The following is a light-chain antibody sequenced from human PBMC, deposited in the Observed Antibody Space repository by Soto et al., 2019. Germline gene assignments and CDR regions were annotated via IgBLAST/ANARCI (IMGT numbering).Light chain of an antibody. V-gene: IGKV1-5*01. CDR2: AAS. CDR1: QSISSW. Sequence: DVQMSQSPSTLSASVGDRVTITCRASQSISSWLAWYQQKPGKAPKLLIYAASSLQSGVSSRFSGSGSGTDFTLTISSLQPDDFATYYCQQYNSYWTFGQGTKVAIK. CDR3: QQYNSYWT. J-gene: IGKJ1*01.